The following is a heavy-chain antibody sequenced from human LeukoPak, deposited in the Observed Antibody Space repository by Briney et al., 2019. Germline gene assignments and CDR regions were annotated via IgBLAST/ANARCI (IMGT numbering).Heavy chain of an antibody. Sequence: PGGSLRLSCAASGFTFSSYSMNWVRQAPGKGLEWVSAISGSGGSTYYADSVKGRFTISRDNSKNTPYLQMNSLRAEDTAVYYCAKDQPGIAVAGFDYWGQGTLVTVSS. V-gene: IGHV3-23*01. CDR3: AKDQPGIAVAGFDY. J-gene: IGHJ4*02. D-gene: IGHD6-19*01. CDR2: ISGSGGST. CDR1: GFTFSSYS.